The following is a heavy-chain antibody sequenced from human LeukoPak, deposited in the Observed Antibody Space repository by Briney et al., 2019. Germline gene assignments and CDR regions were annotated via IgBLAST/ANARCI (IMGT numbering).Heavy chain of an antibody. CDR1: GGSISSYY. D-gene: IGHD5-18*01. CDR2: IYYSGST. V-gene: IGHV4-59*01. Sequence: SETLSLTCTVSGGSISSYYWSWIRQPPGKGLEWVGCIYYSGSTNYNPSLKSRVTISVDTSENQFSLKLSSVTAADTAVYYCAREGQLWSIDYWGQGTLVTVSS. CDR3: AREGQLWSIDY. J-gene: IGHJ4*02.